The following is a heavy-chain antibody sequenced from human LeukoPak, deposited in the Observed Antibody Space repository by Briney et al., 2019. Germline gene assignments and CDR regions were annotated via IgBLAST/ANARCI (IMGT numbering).Heavy chain of an antibody. CDR1: GFTFSSYE. CDR3: AREGGGVRPYYYYNGMDV. Sequence: GGSLRLSCAASGFTFSSYEMNWVRQAPGKGLEWVSDISSSGSTIYYADSVKGRFTISRDNAKSSLYLQMNSLRVDDTAVYYCAREGGGVRPYYYYNGMDVWGKGTTVTVSS. V-gene: IGHV3-48*03. CDR2: ISSSGSTI. J-gene: IGHJ6*04. D-gene: IGHD3-16*01.